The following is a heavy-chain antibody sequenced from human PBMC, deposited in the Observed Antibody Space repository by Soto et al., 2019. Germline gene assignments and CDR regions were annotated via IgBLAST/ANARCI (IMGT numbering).Heavy chain of an antibody. CDR2: SFYRGST. Sequence: QLQLQESGPGLVKPSETLSLTCTVSGGSISSRSHYWGWIRQSPGKHLEWIGSSFYRGSTHYNPSLKTRVPLSVESSKNQVSLTVYSVTAADTAVYYCATADGFGVVTPFFEYWGQGILVTVSS. CDR1: GGSISSRSHY. V-gene: IGHV4-39*01. CDR3: ATADGFGVVTPFFEY. D-gene: IGHD3-3*01. J-gene: IGHJ4*02.